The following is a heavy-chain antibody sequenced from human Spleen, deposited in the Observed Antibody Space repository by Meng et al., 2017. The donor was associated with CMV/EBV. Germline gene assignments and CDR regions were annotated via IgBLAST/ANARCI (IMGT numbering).Heavy chain of an antibody. CDR2: ISSSGSTI. CDR1: GFSFSDYE. CDR3: ARDRRGFLEWLPLNGMDV. Sequence: GESLKISCAAFGFSFSDYEMAWVRQAPGKGLEWVSYISSSGSTIYYADSVKGRFTISRDNAKNSLYLQMNSLRAEDTAVYYCARDRRGFLEWLPLNGMDVWGQGTTVTVSS. D-gene: IGHD3-3*01. J-gene: IGHJ6*02. V-gene: IGHV3-11*01.